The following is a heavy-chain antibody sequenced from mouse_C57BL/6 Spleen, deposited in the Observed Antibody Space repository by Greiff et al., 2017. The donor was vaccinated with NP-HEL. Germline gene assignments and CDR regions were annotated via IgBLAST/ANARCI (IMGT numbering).Heavy chain of an antibody. CDR2: IDPENGDT. J-gene: IGHJ2*01. Sequence: EVQLQQPGAELVRPGASVKLSCTASGFNIKDDYMHWVKQRPEQGLEWIGWIDPENGDTEYASKFQGKATITADTSSNTAYLQLSSLTSEDTAVYYCTTGGYGSRYYFDYWGQGTTLTVSS. V-gene: IGHV14-4*01. CDR3: TTGGYGSRYYFDY. CDR1: GFNIKDDY. D-gene: IGHD1-1*01.